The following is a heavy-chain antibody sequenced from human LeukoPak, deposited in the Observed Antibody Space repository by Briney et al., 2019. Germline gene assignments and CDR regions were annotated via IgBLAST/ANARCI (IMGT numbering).Heavy chain of an antibody. CDR1: GFTFNTYS. CDR3: ANHLACGSTSCPSFDD. J-gene: IGHJ4*02. V-gene: IGHV3-21*01. D-gene: IGHD2-2*01. CDR2: ISDRGSYI. Sequence: AGGSLRLPCTASGFTFNTYSMNWVRLAPGKGLEWVASISDRGSYIYYADSVKGRFTISRDNAKNSLYLQMNSLRADDTAVYYCANHLACGSTSCPSFDDWGQGTLVTVSS.